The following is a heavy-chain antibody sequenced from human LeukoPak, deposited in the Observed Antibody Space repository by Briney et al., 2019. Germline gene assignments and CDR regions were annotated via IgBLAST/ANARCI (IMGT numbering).Heavy chain of an antibody. J-gene: IGHJ3*02. Sequence: PGGSLRLSCAASGFTFSSYSMNWVRQAPGKGLEWVSSISSSSSYIYYADSVKGRFTISRDNAKNSLYLQINSLRAEDTAVYYCASYALDAFDIWGQGTMVTVSS. CDR3: ASYALDAFDI. CDR2: ISSSSSYI. V-gene: IGHV3-21*01. D-gene: IGHD2-2*01. CDR1: GFTFSSYS.